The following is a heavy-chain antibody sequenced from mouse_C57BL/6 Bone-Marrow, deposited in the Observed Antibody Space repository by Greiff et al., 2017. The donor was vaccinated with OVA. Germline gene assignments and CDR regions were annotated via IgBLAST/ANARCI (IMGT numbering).Heavy chain of an antibody. CDR3: AREGYYYGSSPYFDY. D-gene: IGHD1-1*01. Sequence: QVQLQQSGAELVMPGASVKLSCKASGYTFTSYWMHWVKQRPGQGLEWIGEIDPSDSYTNYNQKFKGKSTLTVDKSSSTAYMQLSSLTSEDSAVYYCAREGYYYGSSPYFDYWGQGTTLTVSS. J-gene: IGHJ2*01. CDR1: GYTFTSYW. CDR2: IDPSDSYT. V-gene: IGHV1-69*01.